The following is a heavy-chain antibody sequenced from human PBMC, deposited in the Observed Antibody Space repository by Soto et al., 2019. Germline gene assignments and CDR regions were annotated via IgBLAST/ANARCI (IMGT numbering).Heavy chain of an antibody. CDR1: GFTFSSYG. V-gene: IGHV3-30*18. D-gene: IGHD4-4*01. CDR3: ANGGVTQGY. J-gene: IGHJ4*02. Sequence: QVQLVESGGGVVQPGRSLRLSCAASGFTFSSYGMHWVRQAPGKGLEWVAVISYDGRNKYYADSVKGRFTISRDNSKNTLYLQMSSLRAEDTAVYYGANGGVTQGYWGQGTLVTVCS. CDR2: ISYDGRNK.